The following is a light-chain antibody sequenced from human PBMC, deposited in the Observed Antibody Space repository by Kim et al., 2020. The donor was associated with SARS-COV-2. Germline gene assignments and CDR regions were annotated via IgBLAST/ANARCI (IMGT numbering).Light chain of an antibody. CDR2: RNK. V-gene: IGLV1-47*01. J-gene: IGLJ3*02. CDR3: AAWDDSLGGQEV. Sequence: SVNHSFSGTHPNFGSNFVNWYQDPPGTAPKLLIYRNKRRPSGVPGRFSGSKSGTSAPLAISGLRSEDEAIYYCAAWDDSLGGQEVFGGGTKLTVL. CDR1: HPNFGSNF.